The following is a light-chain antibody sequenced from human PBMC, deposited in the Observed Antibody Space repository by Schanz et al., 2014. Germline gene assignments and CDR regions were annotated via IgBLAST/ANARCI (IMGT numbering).Light chain of an antibody. V-gene: IGLV1-44*01. J-gene: IGLJ3*02. Sequence: QSVLTQPPSASGTPGQRVTISCSGSSSNIGSNYVYWYQQLPGTAPKPLIYSNNQRPSGVPDRFSGSKSGTSASLAISGLQSEDEADYYCASWDDSLNARVFGGGTKLTVL. CDR2: SNN. CDR3: ASWDDSLNARV. CDR1: SSNIGSNY.